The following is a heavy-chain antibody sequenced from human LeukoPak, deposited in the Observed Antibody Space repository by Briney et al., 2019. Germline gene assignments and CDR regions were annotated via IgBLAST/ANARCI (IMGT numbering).Heavy chain of an antibody. D-gene: IGHD3-9*01. Sequence: GGSLRLSCAASGFSFSSRGVHWVRQAPGKGLEWVAFISNDGTDEYYADSVKGRFTVSRDNSKSMLYLQIDSVSADDTALYYCAKEADYDILTGYAPSHFHYWGQGTLVTVSS. CDR1: GFSFSSRG. CDR2: ISNDGTDE. J-gene: IGHJ4*02. CDR3: AKEADYDILTGYAPSHFHY. V-gene: IGHV3-30*18.